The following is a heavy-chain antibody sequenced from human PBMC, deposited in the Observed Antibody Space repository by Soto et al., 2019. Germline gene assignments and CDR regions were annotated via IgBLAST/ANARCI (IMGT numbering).Heavy chain of an antibody. D-gene: IGHD3-9*01. CDR3: TTDYGLTGDYYYYMDV. Sequence: GGSRRLSCAASGFTFSNAWMSWVRQAPGKGLEWVGRIKSKTDGGTTDYAAPVKGRFTISRDDSKNTLYLQMNSLKTEDTAVYYCTTDYGLTGDYYYYMDVWGKGTTVTVSS. J-gene: IGHJ6*03. CDR1: GFTFSNAW. CDR2: IKSKTDGGTT. V-gene: IGHV3-15*01.